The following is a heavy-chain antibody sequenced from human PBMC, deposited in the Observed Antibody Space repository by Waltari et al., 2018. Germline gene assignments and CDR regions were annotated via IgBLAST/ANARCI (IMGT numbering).Heavy chain of an antibody. D-gene: IGHD7-27*01. J-gene: IGHJ6*02. CDR3: VRPGLGPNYYGMDL. CDR1: GGSVTSDVC. V-gene: IGHV4-4*02. CDR2: IYHSGMT. Sequence: GGSVTSDVCSSWIRQSPDKGLEWLGEIYHSGMTNYNPSFKSRLTISVDNSNNQLFLTLTSVTAADTAKYYCVRPGLGPNYYGMDLWGQGIAVRVS.